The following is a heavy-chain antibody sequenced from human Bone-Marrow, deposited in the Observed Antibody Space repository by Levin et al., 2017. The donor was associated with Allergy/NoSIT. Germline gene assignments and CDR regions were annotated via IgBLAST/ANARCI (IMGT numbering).Heavy chain of an antibody. D-gene: IGHD4-17*01. V-gene: IGHV3-23*01. CDR1: GLTLSSYA. CDR3: AKGIDYGDYEFDS. Sequence: GGSLRLSCTLSGLTLSSYAMGWVRQAPGKGLEWVSAISGSGASTYDADFVKGRFAISRDNLVNTVYLQMNNLRREDTAVYYCAKGIDYGDYEFDSWGQGTLVSVSS. J-gene: IGHJ4*02. CDR2: ISGSGAST.